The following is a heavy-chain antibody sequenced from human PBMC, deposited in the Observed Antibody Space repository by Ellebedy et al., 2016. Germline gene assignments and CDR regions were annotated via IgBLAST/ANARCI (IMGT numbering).Heavy chain of an antibody. CDR3: ARDSSAEYFQH. CDR1: GFTFSSYT. D-gene: IGHD2/OR15-2a*01. V-gene: IGHV3-21*06. CDR2: ISSSSTYI. J-gene: IGHJ1*01. Sequence: GESLKISCAASGFTFSSYTMNWVRQAPGKGLEWVSSISSSSTYIYYADSVKGRFTISRDNAQNSLYLQMNSLRVEDTAVYYCARDSSAEYFQHWGQGTLVTVSS.